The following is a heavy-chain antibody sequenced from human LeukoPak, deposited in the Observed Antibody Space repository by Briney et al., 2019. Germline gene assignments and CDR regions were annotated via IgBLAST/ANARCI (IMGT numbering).Heavy chain of an antibody. V-gene: IGHV3-48*03. Sequence: GGSLRLSCAASRFTFSSYEMNWVRQAPGKGLDWVSYISRSGSTIYYPDSVKGRFTISRGNAKNSLYLQMNSLGAEDTAVYYCARGSYYYDSRGYAEGFFDYWGQGTLVTVSS. J-gene: IGHJ4*02. D-gene: IGHD3-22*01. CDR1: RFTFSSYE. CDR2: ISRSGSTI. CDR3: ARGSYYYDSRGYAEGFFDY.